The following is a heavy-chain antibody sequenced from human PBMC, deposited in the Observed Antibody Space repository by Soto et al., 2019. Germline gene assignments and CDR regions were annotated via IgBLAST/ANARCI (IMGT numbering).Heavy chain of an antibody. D-gene: IGHD1-1*01. V-gene: IGHV5-51*01. J-gene: IGHJ4*02. CDR1: GYSFSTSS. CDR2: IHSGDSNG. Sequence: ESLKISCKGSGYSFSTSSIGWVRQMPGKGLEWIGNIHSGDSNGRYSPSFQGQVTISADKSISTAYLQWSSLKASDTAMYYCARLDWNDLYYFDYWGQGTLVTVSS. CDR3: ARLDWNDLYYFDY.